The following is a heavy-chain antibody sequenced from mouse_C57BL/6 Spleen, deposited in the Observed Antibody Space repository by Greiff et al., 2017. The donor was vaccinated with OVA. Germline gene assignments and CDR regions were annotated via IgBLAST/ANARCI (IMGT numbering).Heavy chain of an antibody. CDR3: ARSTAQASYAMDY. CDR1: GYTFTSYW. CDR2: IDPSDSYT. Sequence: VQLQQSGAELVKPGASVKLSCKASGYTFTSYWMQWVKQRPGQGLEWIGEIDPSDSYTNYNQKFKGKATLTVDTSSSTAYMQLSSLTSEDSAVYYCARSTAQASYAMDYWGQGTSVTVSS. J-gene: IGHJ4*01. V-gene: IGHV1-50*01. D-gene: IGHD3-2*02.